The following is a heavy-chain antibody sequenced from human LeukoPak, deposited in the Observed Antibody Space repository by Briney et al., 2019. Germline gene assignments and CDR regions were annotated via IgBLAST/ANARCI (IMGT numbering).Heavy chain of an antibody. CDR1: GGSLSSGSYY. CDR3: ARDRGAGSRFDY. D-gene: IGHD4-17*01. J-gene: IGHJ4*02. CDR2: IYTSVST. Sequence: SETLSLTCTVSGGSLSSGSYYWSSIRQPAGKGLGWIGRIYTSVSTTYNPSLKSRVTISVDTSKNQFSLTLSSVTAADTAVYYCARDRGAGSRFDYWGQGTLVTVSS. V-gene: IGHV4-61*02.